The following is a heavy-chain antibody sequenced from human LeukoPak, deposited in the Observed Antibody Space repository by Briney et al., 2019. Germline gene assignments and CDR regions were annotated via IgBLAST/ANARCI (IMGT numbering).Heavy chain of an antibody. V-gene: IGHV4-34*01. CDR3: ARKFNVLRFLEWATAWFDP. CDR2: INHSGST. CDR1: GGSFSGYY. J-gene: IGHJ5*02. D-gene: IGHD3-3*01. Sequence: SETLSLTCAVYGGSFSGYYWSWIRQPPGKGLEWIGEINHSGSTNYNPSLKSRVTISVDTSKNQFSLKLSPVTAADTAVYYCARKFNVLRFLEWATAWFDPWGQGTLVTVSP.